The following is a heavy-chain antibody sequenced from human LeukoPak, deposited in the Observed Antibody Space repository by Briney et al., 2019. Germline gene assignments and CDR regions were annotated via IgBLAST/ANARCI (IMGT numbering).Heavy chain of an antibody. V-gene: IGHV3-21*04. Sequence: GGSLRLSCAASGFTFSSYSMNWVRQAPGKGLEWVSSISSSSSYIYYADSVKGRFTISRDNSKNTLYLQMNSLRAEDTAVYYCAKRGNYYGSGSYYQYYFDYWGQGTLVTVSS. CDR1: GFTFSSYS. D-gene: IGHD3-10*01. CDR2: ISSSSSYI. CDR3: AKRGNYYGSGSYYQYYFDY. J-gene: IGHJ4*02.